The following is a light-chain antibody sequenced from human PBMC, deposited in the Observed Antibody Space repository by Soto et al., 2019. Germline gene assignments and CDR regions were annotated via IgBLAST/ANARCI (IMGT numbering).Light chain of an antibody. V-gene: IGLV1-40*01. CDR2: GNT. Sequence: QSVLTQPPSVSGAPGQRVTISCTGSSFNIGAGYHVQWYQQLPGTAPRVLIHGNTHRPSGIPDRFSGSKSGTSASLAITGLQAEDEAYYYCQAWDSSTVVFGGGTKVTVL. CDR1: SFNIGAGYH. J-gene: IGLJ2*01. CDR3: QAWDSSTVV.